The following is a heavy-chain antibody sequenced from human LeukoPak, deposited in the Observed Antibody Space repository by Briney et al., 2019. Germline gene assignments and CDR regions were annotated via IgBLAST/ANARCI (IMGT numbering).Heavy chain of an antibody. CDR1: GGSFSGYY. J-gene: IGHJ4*02. D-gene: IGHD2-15*01. V-gene: IGHV4-34*01. CDR2: INHSGST. CDR3: ARGGYEYCSGGSCYYSY. Sequence: KSSETLSLTCAVYGGSFSGYYWSWIRQPPGKGLEWIGEINHSGSTNYNPSLKSRVTISVDTSKNQFSLKLSSVTAADTAVYYCARGGYEYCSGGSCYYSYWGQGTLVTVSS.